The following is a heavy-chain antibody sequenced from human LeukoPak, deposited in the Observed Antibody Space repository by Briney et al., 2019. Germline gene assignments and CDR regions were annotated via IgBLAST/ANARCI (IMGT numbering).Heavy chain of an antibody. D-gene: IGHD2-15*01. J-gene: IGHJ4*02. CDR1: GGSISSYY. CDR3: ARGKYCSGGSCPSDY. CDR2: IYYSGST. V-gene: IGHV4-59*01. Sequence: SETLSLTCTVLGGSISSYYWSWIRQPPGKGLEWIGYIYYSGSTNYNPSLKSRVTISVDTSKNQFSLKLSSVTAADTAVYYCARGKYCSGGSCPSDYWGQGTLVTVSS.